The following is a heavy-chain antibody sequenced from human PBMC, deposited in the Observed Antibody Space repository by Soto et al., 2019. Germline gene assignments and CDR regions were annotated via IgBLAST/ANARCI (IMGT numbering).Heavy chain of an antibody. CDR1: GGSVSSSSYY. J-gene: IGHJ4*02. D-gene: IGHD6-13*01. CDR3: ARLESSWSHYFDY. Sequence: QLQLQESGPGLVKPSETLSLTCTVSGGSVSSSSYYWGWIRQPPGKGLELIGNIYYSGSTNYNPSLKSRVTISVDTSKNQFSLKVSSVTAADTAVYFCARLESSWSHYFDYWGQGTLVTVSS. CDR2: IYYSGST. V-gene: IGHV4-39*01.